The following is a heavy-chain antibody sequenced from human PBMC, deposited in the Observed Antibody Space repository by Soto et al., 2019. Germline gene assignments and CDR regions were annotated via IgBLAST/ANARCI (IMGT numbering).Heavy chain of an antibody. CDR2: IWNDGSNE. CDR3: VREFAEGYWLGRGDF. J-gene: IGHJ4*02. V-gene: IGHV3-33*01. D-gene: IGHD2-8*02. CDR1: GFTFSTHG. Sequence: QVQLVESGGGVFQPGTSLRLSCAASGFTFSTHGMHWVRQAPGKGLEWVALIWNDGSNEYYADSVKGRFTISRDNSKNTLYLQMNSLGAEDTAMYYCVREFAEGYWLGRGDFWGQGTLVTVSS.